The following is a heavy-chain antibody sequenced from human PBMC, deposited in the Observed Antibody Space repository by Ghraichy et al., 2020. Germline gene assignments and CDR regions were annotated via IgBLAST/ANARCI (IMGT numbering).Heavy chain of an antibody. CDR1: SGSFSGYY. J-gene: IGHJ4*02. Sequence: SETLSLTCAVYSGSFSGYYWSWIRQPPGKGLEWIGEINHSGSTNYNPSLKSRVTMSVDTSKNQFSLKLSSVTAADTAVYYCARVLVVMVYAPKVKRRIDYWGQGTLVTVSS. D-gene: IGHD2-8*01. V-gene: IGHV4-34*01. CDR3: ARVLVVMVYAPKVKRRIDY. CDR2: INHSGST.